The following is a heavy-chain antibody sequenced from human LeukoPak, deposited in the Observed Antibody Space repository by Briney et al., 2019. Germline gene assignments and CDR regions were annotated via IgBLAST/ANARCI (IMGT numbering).Heavy chain of an antibody. CDR1: GFTFSSYA. V-gene: IGHV3-30-3*01. CDR2: ISYDGSNK. CDR3: ARGDCSSTSCYEGGLHFYYYALDV. J-gene: IGHJ6*02. D-gene: IGHD2-2*01. Sequence: GRSLRHSCAASGFTFSSYAMHWVRQAPGKGLEWVALISYDGSNKYYADSVKGRFTISRDNSKNTLYLQLNSLRAEDTAVYYCARGDCSSTSCYEGGLHFYYYALDVWGQGTTVTVSS.